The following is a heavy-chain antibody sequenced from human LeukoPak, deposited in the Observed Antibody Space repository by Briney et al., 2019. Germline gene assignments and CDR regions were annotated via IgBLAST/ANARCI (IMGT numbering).Heavy chain of an antibody. D-gene: IGHD6-19*01. Sequence: PSETLSLTCTVSGGSISSSSYYWGWIRQPPGKGLEWIGSIYYSGSTYYNPSLRSRVTISVDTSKNQFSLKLSSVTAADTAAYYCARVPNVSSGWYYFDYWGQGTLVTVSS. V-gene: IGHV4-39*07. J-gene: IGHJ4*02. CDR3: ARVPNVSSGWYYFDY. CDR2: IYYSGST. CDR1: GGSISSSSYY.